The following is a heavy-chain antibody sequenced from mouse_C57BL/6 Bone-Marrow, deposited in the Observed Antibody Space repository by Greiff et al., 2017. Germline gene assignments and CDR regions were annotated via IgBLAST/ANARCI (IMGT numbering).Heavy chain of an antibody. D-gene: IGHD2-2*01. CDR3: ARDGLEYYAMDY. Sequence: EVMLVESGGGLVKPGGSLKLSCAASGFTFSSYAMSWVRQTPEQRLEWVATISAGGGYTYYPANVKGRFTISRDNAKNNLYLQMSHLKSEDTAMYYCARDGLEYYAMDYWGQGTSVTVSS. J-gene: IGHJ4*01. CDR1: GFTFSSYA. CDR2: ISAGGGYT. V-gene: IGHV5-4*01.